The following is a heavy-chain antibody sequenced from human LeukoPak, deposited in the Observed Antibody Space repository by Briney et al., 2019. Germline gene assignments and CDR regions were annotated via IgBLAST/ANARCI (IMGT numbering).Heavy chain of an antibody. J-gene: IGHJ4*02. CDR2: IHNSGRT. D-gene: IGHD1-14*01. V-gene: IGHV4-59*08. Sequence: KPSETLSLTCSVSGGSVSSYYGSWIRQSPGKGLEWIGYIHNSGRTNYNPSLKSRVTGFVDTSTNHVSLRLSSVTAADTAVYYCARHGTISSESYFDYWGQGALVTVSS. CDR3: ARHGTISSESYFDY. CDR1: GGSVSSYY.